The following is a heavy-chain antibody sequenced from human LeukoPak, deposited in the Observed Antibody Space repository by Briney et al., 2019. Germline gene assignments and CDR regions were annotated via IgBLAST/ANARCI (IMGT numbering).Heavy chain of an antibody. CDR1: GGSISSGSYY. CDR3: ASWSLGYCSGGSCPRGAFDY. D-gene: IGHD2-15*01. J-gene: IGHJ4*02. CDR2: NYTSGST. Sequence: PSQTLSLTCTVSGGSISSGSYYWSWIRQPAGKGLEWIGRNYTSGSTNYKPSLKSRVSISVDTSKNQFSLKLSSVTAADTAVYYCASWSLGYCSGGSCPRGAFDYWGQGTLVTVSS. V-gene: IGHV4-61*02.